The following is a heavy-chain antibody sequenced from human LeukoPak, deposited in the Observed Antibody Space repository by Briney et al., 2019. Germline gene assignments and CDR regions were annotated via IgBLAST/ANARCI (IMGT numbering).Heavy chain of an antibody. V-gene: IGHV1-46*01. Sequence: GASVKVSCKASGYTFTSYYMHWVRQAPGQGLEWMGIINPSGGSTSYAQKFQGRVTITADKSTSTAYMELSSLRSEDTAVCYCAGRRTGGGYYSYWFDPWGQGTLVTVSS. CDR1: GYTFTSYY. D-gene: IGHD3-3*01. CDR3: AGRRTGGGYYSYWFDP. CDR2: INPSGGST. J-gene: IGHJ5*02.